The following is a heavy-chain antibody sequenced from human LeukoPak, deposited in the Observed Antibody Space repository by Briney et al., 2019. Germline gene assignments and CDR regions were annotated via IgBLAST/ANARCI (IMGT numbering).Heavy chain of an antibody. CDR3: AAVADTADYYGMDV. V-gene: IGHV4-61*02. Sequence: PWETLSLTCTVSGGSISSGSYYWSWIRQPAGKTLEWIGRIYTSGNTNYNPSLKSRVTISVDTSKNQFSLKLSSVTVADTAVYYCAAVADTADYYGMDVWGQGTTVTVSS. CDR2: IYTSGNT. CDR1: GGSISSGSYY. J-gene: IGHJ6*02. D-gene: IGHD6-19*01.